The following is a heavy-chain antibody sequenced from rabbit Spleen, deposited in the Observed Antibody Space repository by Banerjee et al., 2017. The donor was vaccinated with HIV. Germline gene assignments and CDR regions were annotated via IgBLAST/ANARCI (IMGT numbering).Heavy chain of an antibody. CDR3: ARNYVNAFDP. V-gene: IGHV1S40*01. CDR2: IYTGGSGST. J-gene: IGHJ2*01. D-gene: IGHD1-1*01. Sequence: QSLEESGGGLVKPGASLTLTCKASGLDFSGDSYDSYMCWVRQAPGKGLEWIACIYTGGSGSTAYANWPKGRFTISKTSSTTVTLQMTSLTAADTATYFCARNYVNAFDPWGQGTLVTVS. CDR1: GLDFSGDSY.